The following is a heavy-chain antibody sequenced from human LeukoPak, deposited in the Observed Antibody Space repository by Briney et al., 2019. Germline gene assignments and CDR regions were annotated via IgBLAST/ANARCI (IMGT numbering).Heavy chain of an antibody. CDR2: IIPILGIA. D-gene: IGHD2-15*01. CDR1: GGTFSSYA. V-gene: IGHV1-69*04. CDR3: ARDVDLGYCSGGSCYSGDY. Sequence: SVKVSCKASGGTFSSYAISWVRQAPGQGLEWMGRIIPILGIANYAQKFQGRVTITADKSTSTAYMELSSLRPEDTAVYYCARDVDLGYCSGGSCYSGDYWGQGTLVTVSS. J-gene: IGHJ4*02.